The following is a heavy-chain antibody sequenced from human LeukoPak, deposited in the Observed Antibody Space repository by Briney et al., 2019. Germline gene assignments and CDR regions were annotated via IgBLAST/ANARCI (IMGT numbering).Heavy chain of an antibody. CDR2: IYYSGST. CDR3: ARHVLSGYLNYWYFDL. Sequence: SETLSLTCTVSGGSISSSSYYWGWIRQPPGKGLEWIRGIYYSGSTYYNPSLKSRVTISVDTSKNQFSLKLSSVTAADTAVYYCARHVLSGYLNYWYFDLWGRGTLVTVSS. D-gene: IGHD3-3*01. V-gene: IGHV4-39*01. CDR1: GGSISSSSYY. J-gene: IGHJ2*01.